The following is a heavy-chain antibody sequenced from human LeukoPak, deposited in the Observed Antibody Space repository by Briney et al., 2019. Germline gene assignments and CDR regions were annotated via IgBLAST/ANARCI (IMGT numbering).Heavy chain of an antibody. CDR1: GFTFDTFV. V-gene: IGHV3-64D*06. J-gene: IGHJ4*02. Sequence: GGSLRLSCSASGFTFDTFVMLWARQAPGKGLEYVSGISGNGARTYNADFVKGRFTISRDNPKNTLFLQMTSLRADDTAVYYCVTQISGWVYWGQGTLVTVSS. CDR3: VTQISGWVY. CDR2: ISGNGART. D-gene: IGHD6-19*01.